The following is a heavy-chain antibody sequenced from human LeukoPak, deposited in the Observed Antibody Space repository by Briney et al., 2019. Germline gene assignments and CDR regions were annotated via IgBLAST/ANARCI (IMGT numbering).Heavy chain of an antibody. Sequence: SQTLALTCAISGDSVSRNSAAWNWTRQSPSRGLEWLGRTFYRSKFYNEYAVSVISRITISADTSKNQFSLQLNSVTPEDTGVYYCAAGRLTYYAMDVWGQGTTVTVSS. V-gene: IGHV6-1*01. J-gene: IGHJ6*02. CDR1: GDSVSRNSAA. CDR2: TFYRSKFYN. D-gene: IGHD4/OR15-4a*01. CDR3: AAGRLTYYAMDV.